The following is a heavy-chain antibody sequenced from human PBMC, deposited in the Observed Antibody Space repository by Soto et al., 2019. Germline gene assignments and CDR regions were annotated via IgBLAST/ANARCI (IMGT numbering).Heavy chain of an antibody. CDR1: GGSISTSSYH. J-gene: IGHJ5*02. Sequence: SETLSLTCTVSGGSISTSSYHWAWIRQPPGKGLEWIASIYYSGSTYYNPSLKSRATISVDKSKNQFSLNLTSVTAADTAMYYCARNGDCTRPGCIVGWFDPWGPGTLVTVSS. CDR3: ARNGDCTRPGCIVGWFDP. V-gene: IGHV4-39*01. CDR2: IYYSGST. D-gene: IGHD2-8*01.